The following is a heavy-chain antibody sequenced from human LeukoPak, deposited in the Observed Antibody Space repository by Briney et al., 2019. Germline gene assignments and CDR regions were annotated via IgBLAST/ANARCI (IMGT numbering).Heavy chain of an antibody. CDR3: ARGGVPAAIGYYYMDV. J-gene: IGHJ6*03. D-gene: IGHD2-2*02. CDR2: IYSGGST. CDR1: GFTVSSNY. Sequence: GGSLRLSCAASGFTVSSNYMSWVRQAPGKGLEWVSVIYSGGSTYYADSVKGRFTISRDNSKNTLYLQMNSLRAEDTAVYYCARGGVPAAIGYYYMDVWGKGTTVTVSS. V-gene: IGHV3-53*01.